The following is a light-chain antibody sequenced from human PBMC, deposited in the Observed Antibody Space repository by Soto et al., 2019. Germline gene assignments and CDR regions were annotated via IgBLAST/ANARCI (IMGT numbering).Light chain of an antibody. V-gene: IGKV1-5*03. CDR2: LAS. J-gene: IGKJ1*01. CDR1: QNIRNW. CDR3: QQYNSYSSGT. Sequence: DIQMTQSPXILXASVGXXVXXXXRXSQNIRNWLAWYQQKPGKAPKLLIYLASSLESGVPSRFSGSGSGTEFTLTISSLQPDDFAIYYCQQYNSYSSGTFGQGTKVEIK.